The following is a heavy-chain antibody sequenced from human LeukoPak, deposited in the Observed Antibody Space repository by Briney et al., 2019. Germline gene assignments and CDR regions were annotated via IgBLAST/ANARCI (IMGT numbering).Heavy chain of an antibody. Sequence: HPGGSLRLACAASGFTFSNYGMRWVRQTRGKGVEWVSAVSGCDDSSYYADSVKCRFTISRPNSKNTLYLQMNSLRAEDTAVYYCAKWGDYDILTGYYDSDYWGQGTLVTVSS. CDR3: AKWGDYDILTGYYDSDY. J-gene: IGHJ4*02. V-gene: IGHV3-23*01. D-gene: IGHD3-9*01. CDR1: GFTFSNYG. CDR2: VSGCDDSS.